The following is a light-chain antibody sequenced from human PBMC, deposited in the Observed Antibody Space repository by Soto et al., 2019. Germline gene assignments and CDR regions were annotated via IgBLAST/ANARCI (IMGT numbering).Light chain of an antibody. Sequence: IQMTQSPSSLSASVGDGVTLTCRASHTIATYLNWYQQKPGQVPEVLIYGASLLHVGVPSRYSERGDGTVFTLTINNLQPEVVPIYYGQQFYYYPHTFGQGTKLEVK. CDR1: HTIATY. CDR3: QQFYYYPHT. J-gene: IGKJ2*01. CDR2: GAS. V-gene: IGKV1-39*01.